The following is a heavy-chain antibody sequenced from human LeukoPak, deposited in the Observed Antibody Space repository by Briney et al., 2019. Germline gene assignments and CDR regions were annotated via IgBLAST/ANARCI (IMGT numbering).Heavy chain of an antibody. V-gene: IGHV5-51*01. Sequence: GKSLKISCKGSGYRFSTYWIGWVRQMPGKGLEWMGIIYPGDSDTTYSPSFQGQVTISADKSINTAYLQWSSLGASDTATYYCARRGFDYGMDVWGQGTTVTVSS. CDR3: ARRGFDYGMDV. J-gene: IGHJ6*02. CDR1: GYRFSTYW. D-gene: IGHD5-12*01. CDR2: IYPGDSDT.